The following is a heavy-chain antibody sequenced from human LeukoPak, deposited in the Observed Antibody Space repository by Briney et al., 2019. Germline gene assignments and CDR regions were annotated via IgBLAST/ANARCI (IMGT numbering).Heavy chain of an antibody. D-gene: IGHD5-18*01. Sequence: SGGSLRLSCAASGFTFSSYAMSWVRQAPGKGLEWVANIKQDGSEEYYVDSVKGRFTISRDNARNSLYLQMNSLRADDTAVYYCTRAGYTYNTLYYWGQGTLVTVSS. CDR3: TRAGYTYNTLYY. CDR1: GFTFSSYA. CDR2: IKQDGSEE. J-gene: IGHJ4*02. V-gene: IGHV3-7*02.